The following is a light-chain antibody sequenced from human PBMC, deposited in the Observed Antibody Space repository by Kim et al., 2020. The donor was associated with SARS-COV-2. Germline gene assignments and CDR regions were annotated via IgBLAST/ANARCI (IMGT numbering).Light chain of an antibody. CDR3: NSRDSNDNVV. Sequence: VALGQTVRITCQGDSLRSYYATWYQQKQGQAPILVIYGKNTRPSGIPDRFSGSSSGNTASLTITGTQAGDEADYYCNSRDSNDNVVFGGGTKLTVL. J-gene: IGLJ3*02. V-gene: IGLV3-19*01. CDR1: SLRSYY. CDR2: GKN.